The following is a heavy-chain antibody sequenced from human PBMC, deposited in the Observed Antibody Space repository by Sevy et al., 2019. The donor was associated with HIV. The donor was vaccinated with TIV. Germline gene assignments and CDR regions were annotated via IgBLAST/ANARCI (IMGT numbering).Heavy chain of an antibody. Sequence: GGSLRLSCGAFGFSFSNAWMGWVRQAPGKGPEWVGRIKSKTDGGTTDHAASVKGRFTISRDDSKNTLYLQMNSLKTEDTAIYYCTTVRLGSSAWLDSWGQGALVTVSS. V-gene: IGHV3-15*01. D-gene: IGHD6-19*01. CDR2: IKSKTDGGTT. J-gene: IGHJ5*01. CDR3: TTVRLGSSAWLDS. CDR1: GFSFSNAW.